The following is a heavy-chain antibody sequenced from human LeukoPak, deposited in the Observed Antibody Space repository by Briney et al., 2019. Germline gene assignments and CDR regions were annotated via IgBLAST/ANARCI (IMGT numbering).Heavy chain of an antibody. Sequence: PGGSLRLSCAASGFTVSSNYMSWVRQAPGKGLEWVSVIYSGGSTYYADSVKGRFTISRDNSKNTLYLQMNSLRAEDTAVYYCAKAPTRSLYDSSGYVEYWGQGTLVTVSS. V-gene: IGHV3-66*01. J-gene: IGHJ4*02. CDR1: GFTVSSNY. D-gene: IGHD3-22*01. CDR3: AKAPTRSLYDSSGYVEY. CDR2: IYSGGST.